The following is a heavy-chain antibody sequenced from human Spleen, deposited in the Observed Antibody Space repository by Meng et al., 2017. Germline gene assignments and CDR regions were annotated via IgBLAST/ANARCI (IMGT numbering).Heavy chain of an antibody. D-gene: IGHD3-10*01. Sequence: QWQLQQWGAGLLTPSETLSLTGTVYGGSFSGFYWTWIRQPPGKGLEWIGEINHSGSTNYNPSLKSRVTMSIDTSKNQISLKLSSVTAADTAVYYCARGVVGDYWYFDLWGRGTLVTVSS. J-gene: IGHJ2*01. CDR3: ARGVVGDYWYFDL. CDR1: GGSFSGFY. CDR2: INHSGST. V-gene: IGHV4-34*02.